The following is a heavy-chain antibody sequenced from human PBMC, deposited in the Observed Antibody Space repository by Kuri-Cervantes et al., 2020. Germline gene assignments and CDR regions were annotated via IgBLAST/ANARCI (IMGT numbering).Heavy chain of an antibody. CDR2: ISYDGSNK. V-gene: IGHV3-30*18. J-gene: IGHJ2*01. CDR1: GFTFSNYD. CDR3: TKALGWYFDL. Sequence: LSLTCAASGFTFSNYDIHWVRQAPGKGLEWVAVISYDGSNKYYADSVKGRFTVSRDNAKNSLFLQMNSLRAEDTAVYYCTKALGWYFDLWGRGTVVTVSS.